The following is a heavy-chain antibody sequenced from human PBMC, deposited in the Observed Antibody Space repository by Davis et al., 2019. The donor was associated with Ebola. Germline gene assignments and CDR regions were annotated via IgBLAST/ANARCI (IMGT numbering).Heavy chain of an antibody. V-gene: IGHV3-74*01. Sequence: GESLKISCAASGFTFSSYSMNWVRQAPGKGLVWVSRINSDGSSTSYADSVKGRFTISRDNAKNTLYLQMNSLRAEDTAVYYCARGVPIRHWGQGTLVTVSS. D-gene: IGHD1-1*01. J-gene: IGHJ4*02. CDR1: GFTFSSYS. CDR3: ARGVPIRH. CDR2: INSDGSST.